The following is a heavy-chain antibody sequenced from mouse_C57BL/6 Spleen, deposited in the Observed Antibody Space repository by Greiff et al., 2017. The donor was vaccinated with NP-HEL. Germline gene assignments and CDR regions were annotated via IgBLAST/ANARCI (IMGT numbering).Heavy chain of an antibody. D-gene: IGHD1-1*01. CDR3: ARSSYSSFDV. Sequence: VQLKESGPELVKPGASVKIPCKASGYTFTDYNMDWVKQSHGKSLEWIGDINPNNGGTIYNQKFKGKATLTVDESSSTAYMELRSLTSEDTAVYYCARSSYSSFDVWGTGTTVTVSS. J-gene: IGHJ1*03. CDR2: INPNNGGT. V-gene: IGHV1-18*01. CDR1: GYTFTDYN.